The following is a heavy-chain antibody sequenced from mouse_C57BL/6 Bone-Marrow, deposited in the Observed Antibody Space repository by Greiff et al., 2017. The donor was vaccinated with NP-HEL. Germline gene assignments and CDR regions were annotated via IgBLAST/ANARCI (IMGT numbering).Heavy chain of an antibody. CDR1: GYTFTSYW. J-gene: IGHJ4*01. D-gene: IGHD1-1*01. Sequence: VQLQQPGAELVKPGASVKLSCKASGYTFTSYWMHWVKQRPGQGLEWIGMIHPNSGSTNYNEKFKSKATLTVDKSSSTAYMQLSSLTSEDSAVYDCARSRIYYHGSSCAMDYWGKATTVTVSS. CDR2: IHPNSGST. CDR3: ARSRIYYHGSSCAMDY. V-gene: IGHV1-64*01.